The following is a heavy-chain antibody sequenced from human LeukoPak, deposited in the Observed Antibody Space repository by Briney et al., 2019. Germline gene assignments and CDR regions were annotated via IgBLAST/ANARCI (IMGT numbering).Heavy chain of an antibody. CDR1: GGSFSGYY. Sequence: PSETLSLTCAVYGGSFSGYYWSWIRQPPGKGLEWIGEINHSGSTNYNPSLKSRVTISVDTSKNQFSLKLSSVTAADTAVYYCARVWNGYNCIDYWGQGTQVTVSS. D-gene: IGHD5-24*01. CDR2: INHSGST. CDR3: ARVWNGYNCIDY. J-gene: IGHJ4*02. V-gene: IGHV4-34*01.